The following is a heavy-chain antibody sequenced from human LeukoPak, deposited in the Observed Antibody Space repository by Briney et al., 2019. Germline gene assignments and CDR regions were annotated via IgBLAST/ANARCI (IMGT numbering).Heavy chain of an antibody. V-gene: IGHV3-74*01. J-gene: IGHJ3*02. D-gene: IGHD4-17*01. CDR2: INEDGSIT. CDR1: GFTFRTYW. Sequence: GGSLRLSCAVSGFTFRTYWMHWVRHVPGEGLVWVSRINEDGSITNYADSVKGRFSISRDNAKNTLYLQMNSLRAEDTAVYYCARDKSTGDYGDYYLAFDIWGQGTMVTVSS. CDR3: ARDKSTGDYGDYYLAFDI.